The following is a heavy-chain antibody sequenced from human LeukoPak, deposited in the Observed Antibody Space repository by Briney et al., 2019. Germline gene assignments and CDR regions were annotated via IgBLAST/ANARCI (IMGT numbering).Heavy chain of an antibody. D-gene: IGHD2-15*01. V-gene: IGHV1-69*04. CDR1: GGTFSSYA. CDR3: AREACGGSCSRFDP. CDR2: IIPIFGIA. Sequence: SVKVCCKASGGTFSSYAISWVRQAPGQGLEWMGRIIPIFGIANYAQKFQGRVTITADKSTSTAYMELSSLRSEDTAVYYCAREACGGSCSRFDPWGQGTLVTVSS. J-gene: IGHJ5*02.